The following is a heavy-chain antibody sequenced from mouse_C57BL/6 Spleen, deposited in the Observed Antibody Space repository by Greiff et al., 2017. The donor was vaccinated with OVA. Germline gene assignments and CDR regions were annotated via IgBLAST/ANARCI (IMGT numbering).Heavy chain of an antibody. CDR2: ISYDGSN. CDR3: ARDLYSNYGYWYFDV. D-gene: IGHD2-5*01. Sequence: EVKLMESGPGLVKPSQSLSLTCSVTGYSITSGYYWNWIRQFPGNKLEWMGYISYDGSNNYNPSLKNRISITRDTSKNQFFLKLNSVTTEDTATYYCARDLYSNYGYWYFDVWGTGTTVTVSS. J-gene: IGHJ1*03. V-gene: IGHV3-6*01. CDR1: GYSITSGYY.